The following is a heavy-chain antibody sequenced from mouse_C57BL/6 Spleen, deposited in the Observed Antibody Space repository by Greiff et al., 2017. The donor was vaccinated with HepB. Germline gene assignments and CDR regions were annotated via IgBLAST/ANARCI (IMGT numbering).Heavy chain of an antibody. J-gene: IGHJ2*01. V-gene: IGHV3-6*01. CDR1: GYSITSGYY. D-gene: IGHD1-1*01. CDR3: AIELITTVVSEYYFDY. CDR2: ISYDGSN. Sequence: EVQLQESGPGLVKPSQSLSLTCSVTGYSITSGYYWNWIRQFPGNKLEWMGYISYDGSNNYNPSLKNRISITRDTSKNQFFLKLNSVTTEDTANYYCAIELITTVVSEYYFDYGGQGTTLTVSS.